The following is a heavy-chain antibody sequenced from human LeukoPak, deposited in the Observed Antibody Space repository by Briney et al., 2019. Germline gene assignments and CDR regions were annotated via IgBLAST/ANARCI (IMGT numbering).Heavy chain of an antibody. CDR3: ARLTDWVLRFLEWPDDAFDI. D-gene: IGHD3-3*01. V-gene: IGHV3-21*01. Sequence: GGSLRLSCAASGFTFSSYWMHWVRQAPGKGLEWVSSISSSSSYIYYADSVKGRFTISRDNAKNSLYLQMNSLRAEDTAVYYCARLTDWVLRFLEWPDDAFDIWGQGTMVTVSS. J-gene: IGHJ3*02. CDR2: ISSSSSYI. CDR1: GFTFSSYW.